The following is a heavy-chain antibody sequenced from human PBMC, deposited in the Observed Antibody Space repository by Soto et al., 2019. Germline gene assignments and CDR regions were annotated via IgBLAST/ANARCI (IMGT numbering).Heavy chain of an antibody. J-gene: IGHJ4*02. CDR1: GFTLSTYW. D-gene: IGHD6-19*01. CDR2: IKQDGSER. Sequence: PGGSLRLSCAASGFTLSTYWMSWVRQAPGKGLEWVASIKQDGSERYYADSVKGRFTISRDNARNSLSLQMNSLRAEDTAVYYCASWTYSSGWYLGYWGQGTLVTVSS. CDR3: ASWTYSSGWYLGY. V-gene: IGHV3-7*03.